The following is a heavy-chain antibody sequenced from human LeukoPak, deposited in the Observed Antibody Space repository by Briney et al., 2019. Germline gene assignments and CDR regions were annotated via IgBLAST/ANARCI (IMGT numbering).Heavy chain of an antibody. J-gene: IGHJ3*02. D-gene: IGHD3-22*01. CDR3: ARVGHPGYYDSPLAFDI. V-gene: IGHV4-34*01. CDR1: GGSFSGYY. CDR2: INHSGST. Sequence: SETLSLTCAVYGGSFSGYYWSWLRQPPGKGLEWIGEINHSGSTNYNPSLKSRVTISVDTSKNQFSLKLSSVTAADTAVYYCARVGHPGYYDSPLAFDIWGQGTMVTVSS.